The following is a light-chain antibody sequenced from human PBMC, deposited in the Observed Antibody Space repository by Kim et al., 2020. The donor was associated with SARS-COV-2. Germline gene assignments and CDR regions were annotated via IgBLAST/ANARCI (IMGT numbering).Light chain of an antibody. CDR2: QDS. V-gene: IGLV3-1*01. CDR3: QRWDRSLNF. CDR1: KLGDKY. J-gene: IGLJ1*01. Sequence: SYELTQPPSVSVSPGQTASITCSGDKLGDKYACWYQQKPGQSPVLVIYQDSKRPSGFPNHFFAPNSGNTAPRPIGGTQPLDELDFTFQRWDRSLNFFGTG.